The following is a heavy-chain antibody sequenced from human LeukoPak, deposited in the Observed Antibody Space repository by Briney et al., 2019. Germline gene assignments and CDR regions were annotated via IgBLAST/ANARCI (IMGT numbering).Heavy chain of an antibody. J-gene: IGHJ3*02. D-gene: IGHD3-9*01. Sequence: ASVKVSCKASGYTFTGYYMHWVRQAPGQGLEWMGWSNPNSGGTNYAQKFQGRVTMTRDTSISTAYMELSRLRSDDTAVYYCARPQYDILTGHKANDAFDIWGQGTMVTVSS. CDR1: GYTFTGYY. CDR2: SNPNSGGT. V-gene: IGHV1-2*02. CDR3: ARPQYDILTGHKANDAFDI.